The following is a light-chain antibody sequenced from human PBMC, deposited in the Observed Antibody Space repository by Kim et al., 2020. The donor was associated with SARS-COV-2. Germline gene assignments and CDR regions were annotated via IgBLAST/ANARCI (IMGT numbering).Light chain of an antibody. Sequence: QAVVTQEPSLTVSPGGTVTLTCGSSTGAVTSAHFPYWFQHKPGQAPNTLIYDITERDSLTPARFSGSLLGDKAALTLSGAQPEDEADYYCLLFYSGVRVFGGGTQLTVL. CDR2: DIT. J-gene: IGLJ3*02. CDR1: TGAVTSAHF. V-gene: IGLV7-46*01. CDR3: LLFYSGVRV.